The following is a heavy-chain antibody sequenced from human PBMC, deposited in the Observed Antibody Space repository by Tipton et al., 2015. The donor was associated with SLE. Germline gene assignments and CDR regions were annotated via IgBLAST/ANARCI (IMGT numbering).Heavy chain of an antibody. J-gene: IGHJ4*02. V-gene: IGHV4-39*01. Sequence: TLSLTCTVSGGSISSSSYYWGWIRQPPGKGLEWIGSIYYSWSTYYNPSLKSRVTISVDTSKNQFSLKLSSVTAADTAVYYCATGIAVAGTDYWGQGTLVTVSS. CDR1: GGSISSSSYY. CDR2: IYYSWST. CDR3: ATGIAVAGTDY. D-gene: IGHD6-19*01.